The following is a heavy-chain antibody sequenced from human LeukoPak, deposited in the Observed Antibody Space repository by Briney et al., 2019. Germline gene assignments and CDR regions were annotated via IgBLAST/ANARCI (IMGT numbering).Heavy chain of an antibody. CDR3: ARGGYQLLYGYFQH. CDR1: GFTFSQYA. D-gene: IGHD2-2*02. CDR2: ISSNGGTT. J-gene: IGHJ1*01. V-gene: IGHV3-64*02. Sequence: GGSLRLSCAASGFTFSQYAMHWVRQAPGKGLEFVSAISSNGGTTYYADSVKGRFTISRDNSKNTLILQMGSLRADDLAVNYCARGGYQLLYGYFQHWGQGTLVTVSS.